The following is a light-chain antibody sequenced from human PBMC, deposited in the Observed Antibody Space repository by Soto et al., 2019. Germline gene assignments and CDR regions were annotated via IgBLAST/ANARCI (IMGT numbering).Light chain of an antibody. CDR3: TAWDDSLNVMV. J-gene: IGLJ2*01. V-gene: IGLV1-44*01. CDR1: SSNIGSNT. Sequence: QSVLTQPPSASGTPGQRVTISCSGSSSNIGSNTVNWYQKLPGTAPKLLIYSNNQRPSGVPDRFYGFKPGTSASLAISGLPSEDEADYYCTAWDDSLNVMVFGGGTKLTVL. CDR2: SNN.